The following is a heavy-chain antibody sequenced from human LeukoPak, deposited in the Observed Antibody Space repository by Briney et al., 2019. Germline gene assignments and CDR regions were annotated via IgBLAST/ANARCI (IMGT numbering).Heavy chain of an antibody. CDR3: ASTYSSGCYANDY. V-gene: IGHV3-23*01. J-gene: IGHJ4*02. CDR1: GFSFSSYA. CDR2: ISGSGGSA. D-gene: IGHD6-19*01. Sequence: GGSLRLSCAGSGFSFSSYAMHWVRQAPGKGLEWVSAISGSGGSAYYADSLKGRFTISRDNSKNTLYLQVDSLRAEDTAVYYCASTYSSGCYANDYWGQGTLVTVSS.